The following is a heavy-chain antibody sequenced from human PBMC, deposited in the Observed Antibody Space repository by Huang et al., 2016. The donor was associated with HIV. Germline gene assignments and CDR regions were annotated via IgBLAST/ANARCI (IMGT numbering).Heavy chain of an antibody. CDR2: IRQDEIEK. J-gene: IGHJ4*02. CDR1: GFTFSAYW. V-gene: IGHV3-7*01. CDR3: ATGLGSFDY. D-gene: IGHD7-27*01. Sequence: EVQLVESGGGLVQPGGCLRLSCAASGFTFSAYWMSWVRQAPGKGLDWVANIRQDEIEKYYVDSLKGLFTISRDNAKNSLYLQMNSLRAEDTAVYYCATGLGSFDYWGQGSLVTVSS.